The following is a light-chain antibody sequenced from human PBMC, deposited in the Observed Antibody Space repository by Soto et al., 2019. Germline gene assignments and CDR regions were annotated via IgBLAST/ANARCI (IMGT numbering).Light chain of an antibody. CDR1: QTISSW. Sequence: DIQMTQSPSTLSASVEDRVTITCRASQTISSWLVWYQQKPGKAPKVLIYRASGLESGVPSRFSGSGSGTEFTLTISSLQPDDFATYYCQQYNGYPWTFGQGTKVEIK. CDR2: RAS. CDR3: QQYNGYPWT. V-gene: IGKV1-5*03. J-gene: IGKJ1*01.